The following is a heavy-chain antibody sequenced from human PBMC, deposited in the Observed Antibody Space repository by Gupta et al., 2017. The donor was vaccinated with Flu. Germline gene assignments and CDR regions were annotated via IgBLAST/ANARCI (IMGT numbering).Heavy chain of an antibody. CDR2: IYGDDDK. D-gene: IGHD4-17*01. V-gene: IGHV2-5*02. CDR1: GFSLSRSGVG. CDR3: AHKNDYRIPWFGP. Sequence: QITLKESGPTLVKPTEPLTLTCTFSGFSLSRSGVGVGWIRQPPGKALECLALIYGDDDKHYHPSLKGRLAIAKDTSKNQVILTMTNMDPADTATYYCAHKNDYRIPWFGPWGQCTLVTVSA. J-gene: IGHJ5*02.